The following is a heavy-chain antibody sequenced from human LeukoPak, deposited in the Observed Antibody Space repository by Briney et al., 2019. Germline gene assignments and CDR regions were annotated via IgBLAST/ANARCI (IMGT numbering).Heavy chain of an antibody. D-gene: IGHD5-18*01. J-gene: IGHJ4*02. V-gene: IGHV1-8*02. CDR3: ARTLGTAMVTPDY. Sequence: ASVKVSCKASGYTFTSYDINWVRQATGQGLEWMGWMNPNSGNTGYAQKFQGRVTMTTDTSTSTAYMELRSLRSDDTAVYYCARTLGTAMVTPDYWGQGTLVTVSS. CDR2: MNPNSGNT. CDR1: GYTFTSYD.